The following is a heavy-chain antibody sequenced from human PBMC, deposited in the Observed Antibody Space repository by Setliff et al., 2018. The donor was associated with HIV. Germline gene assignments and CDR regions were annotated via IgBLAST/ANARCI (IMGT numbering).Heavy chain of an antibody. CDR3: ARTDWARTSYYYYYGTDV. CDR2: IYTSGST. Sequence: SETLSLTCTVSGGSISLGSYYWSWIRQPAGKGLEWIGHIYTSGSTNYNPSLKSRVTISVDTSKNQFSLKLSSVTAADTAVYYCARTDWARTSYYYYYGTDVWGQGTTVTVSS. D-gene: IGHD3-9*01. J-gene: IGHJ6*02. CDR1: GGSISLGSYY. V-gene: IGHV4-61*09.